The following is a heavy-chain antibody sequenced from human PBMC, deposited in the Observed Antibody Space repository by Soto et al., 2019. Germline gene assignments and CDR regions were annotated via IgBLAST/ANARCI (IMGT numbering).Heavy chain of an antibody. CDR3: ARPSVATIFGVVNDAFDI. CDR1: GGSISSSSYY. Sequence: SETPSLTCTVSGGSISSSSYYWGWIRQPPGKGLEWIGSIYYSGSTYYNPSLKSRVTISVDTSKNQFSLKLSSVTAADTAVYYCARPSVATIFGVVNDAFDIWGQGTMVTVSS. D-gene: IGHD3-3*01. J-gene: IGHJ3*02. V-gene: IGHV4-39*01. CDR2: IYYSGST.